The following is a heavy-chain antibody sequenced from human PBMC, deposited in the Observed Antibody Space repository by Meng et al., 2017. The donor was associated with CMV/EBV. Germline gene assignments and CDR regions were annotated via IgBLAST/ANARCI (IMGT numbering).Heavy chain of an antibody. D-gene: IGHD1-7*01. CDR2: IIPIFGTA. Sequence: QVQVVQSGAEVKEPGSSVKVSCKASGGTFSSYAISWVRQAPGQGLEWMGGIIPIFGTANYAQKFQGRVTITADESTSTAYMELSSLRSEDTAVYYCVRGSGAGTTWSYFDYWGQGTLVTVSS. J-gene: IGHJ4*02. V-gene: IGHV1-69*12. CDR1: GGTFSSYA. CDR3: VRGSGAGTTWSYFDY.